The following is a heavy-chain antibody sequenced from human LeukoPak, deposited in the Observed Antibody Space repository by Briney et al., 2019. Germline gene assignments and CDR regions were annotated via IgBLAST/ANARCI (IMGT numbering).Heavy chain of an antibody. CDR3: AKDWSYSSSWYNYLRGVSSAY. Sequence: GGSLRLSCAASGFTFSSYGMHWVRQAPGKGLEWVAFIRYDGSNKYYADSVKGRFTISRDNSKNTLYLQMNSLRAEDTAVYYCAKDWSYSSSWYNYLRGVSSAYWGQGTLVTVSS. CDR2: IRYDGSNK. J-gene: IGHJ4*02. CDR1: GFTFSSYG. D-gene: IGHD6-13*01. V-gene: IGHV3-30*02.